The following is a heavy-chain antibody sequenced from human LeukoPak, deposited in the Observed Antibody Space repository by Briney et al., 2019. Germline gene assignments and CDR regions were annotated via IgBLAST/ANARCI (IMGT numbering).Heavy chain of an antibody. CDR1: GFTFSSYA. CDR2: ISYDGSNK. D-gene: IGHD6-19*01. V-gene: IGHV3-30*04. CDR3: ARPTYSSGWSPFDY. Sequence: GGSLRLSCAASGFTFSSYAMHWVRQAPGKGLEWVALISYDGSNKYYADSVKGRFTISRDNSKNTLYLQMNSLRAEDTAVYYCARPTYSSGWSPFDYWGKGTLVTVSS. J-gene: IGHJ4*02.